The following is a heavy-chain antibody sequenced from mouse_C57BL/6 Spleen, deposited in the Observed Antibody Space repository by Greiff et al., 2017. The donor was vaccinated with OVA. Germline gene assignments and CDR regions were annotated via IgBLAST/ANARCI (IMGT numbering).Heavy chain of an antibody. CDR3: EREGYGRREY. J-gene: IGHJ2*03. D-gene: IGHD2-10*02. V-gene: IGHV10-1*01. CDR2: IRSKSNNYAT. CDR1: GFSFNTYA. Sequence: EVKLMESGGGLVQPKGSLKLSCAASGFSFNTYAMNWVRQAPGKGLEWVARIRSKSNNYATYYADSVKDRFTISRDDSASLLYLLLNQLKTDHPSKYYCEREGYGRREYWGQGTRGTV.